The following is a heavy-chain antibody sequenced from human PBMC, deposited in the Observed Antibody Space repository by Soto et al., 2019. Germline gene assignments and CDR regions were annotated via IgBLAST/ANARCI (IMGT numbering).Heavy chain of an antibody. J-gene: IGHJ6*02. CDR2: ISYDGSNK. CDR1: GFTFSSYA. V-gene: IGHV3-30-3*01. Sequence: PGGSLRLSCAASGFTFSSYAMHWVRQAPGKGLEWVAVISYDGSNKYYADSVKGRFTISRDNSKNTLYLQMNSLRAEDTAVYYCARDQDFGVVRGGMDVWGQGTTVTVS. CDR3: ARDQDFGVVRGGMDV. D-gene: IGHD3-3*01.